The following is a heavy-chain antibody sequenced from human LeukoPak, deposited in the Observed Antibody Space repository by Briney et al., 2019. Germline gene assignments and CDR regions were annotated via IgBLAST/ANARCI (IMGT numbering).Heavy chain of an antibody. V-gene: IGHV4-59*01. CDR3: VRLQPNTGEWAFDI. J-gene: IGHJ3*02. D-gene: IGHD1-1*01. Sequence: PSETLSLTCTVSGDSISKYYWSWIRQPPGEGLGWSGYISNGGTTKYSPSLKSRVTISVDTSNNQLSLRLSSVTAADTAVYHCVRLQPNTGEWAFDIWGQGTMVSVSS. CDR2: ISNGGTT. CDR1: GDSISKYY.